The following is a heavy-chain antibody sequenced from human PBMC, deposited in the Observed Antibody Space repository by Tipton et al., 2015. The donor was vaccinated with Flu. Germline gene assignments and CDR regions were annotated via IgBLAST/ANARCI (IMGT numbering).Heavy chain of an antibody. V-gene: IGHV1-18*01. CDR1: GYTLTSYG. J-gene: IGHJ3*01. CDR3: ARDGQRSL. CDR2: NDTDSGNT. Sequence: QLVQSGAEVKKPGASVKVSCKASGYTLTSYGISWVRQAPGQGLEGMGGNDTDSGNTNYAQKLQGRVTMTTDTSTSTAYLELRSLGSDDTALYYCARDGQRSLWGQATILTVSS. D-gene: IGHD6-25*01.